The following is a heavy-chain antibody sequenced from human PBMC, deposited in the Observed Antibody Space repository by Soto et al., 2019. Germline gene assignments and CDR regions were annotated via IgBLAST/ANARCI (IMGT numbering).Heavy chain of an antibody. CDR3: AHGSYCSSTSCYWYFDL. CDR2: IYWDDDK. J-gene: IGHJ2*01. Sequence: SGPTLVNPTPTLTLTCTFSGFSLSTSGVGVGWIRQPPGKALEWLAPIYWDDDKRYSPSLKSRLTITKDTSKNQVVLTMTNMDPVDTATYYCAHGSYCSSTSCYWYFDLWGRGTLVTVSS. CDR1: GFSLSTSGVG. D-gene: IGHD2-2*01. V-gene: IGHV2-5*02.